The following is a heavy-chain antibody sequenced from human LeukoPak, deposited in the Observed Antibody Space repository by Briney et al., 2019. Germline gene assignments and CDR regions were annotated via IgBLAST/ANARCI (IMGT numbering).Heavy chain of an antibody. CDR1: GGSISSSSYY. V-gene: IGHV4-39*07. CDR3: ARMSYHGVGWELLGPFDY. CDR2: INHSGST. J-gene: IGHJ4*02. Sequence: KASETLSLTCTVSGGSISSSSYYWGWIRQPPGKGLEWIGEINHSGSTNYNPSLKSRVTISVDTSKNQFSLKLSSVTAADTAVYYCARMSYHGVGWELLGPFDYWGQGTLVTVSS. D-gene: IGHD1-26*01.